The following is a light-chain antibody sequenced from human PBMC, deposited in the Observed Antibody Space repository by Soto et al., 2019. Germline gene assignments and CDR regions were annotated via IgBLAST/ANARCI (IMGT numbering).Light chain of an antibody. J-gene: IGKJ4*01. CDR1: QSVTTS. CDR2: DVS. V-gene: IGKV3-11*01. Sequence: EIVLTQSPATLSLSPGERATLSCRASQSVTTSLFWYQQKPGQAPRLLIFDVSNRATGIPARFSGSGSGTDFTLTISSLEPEDFAVYYCQQRSNWPPLTFGGGTKVEIK. CDR3: QQRSNWPPLT.